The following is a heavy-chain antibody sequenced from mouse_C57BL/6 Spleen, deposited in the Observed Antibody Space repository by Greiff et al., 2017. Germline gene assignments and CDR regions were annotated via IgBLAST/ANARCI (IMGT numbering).Heavy chain of an antibody. CDR2: IYPGSGNT. V-gene: IGHV1-76*01. CDR3: ARGFLRGSSPYYAMDY. J-gene: IGHJ4*01. CDR1: GYTFTDYY. D-gene: IGHD1-1*01. Sequence: VQLQQSGAELVRPGASVKLSCKASGYTFTDYYINWVKQRPGQGLEWIARIYPGSGNTYYNEKFKGKATLTAEKSSSTAYMQLSSLTSEDSAVYFCARGFLRGSSPYYAMDYWGQGTSVTVSS.